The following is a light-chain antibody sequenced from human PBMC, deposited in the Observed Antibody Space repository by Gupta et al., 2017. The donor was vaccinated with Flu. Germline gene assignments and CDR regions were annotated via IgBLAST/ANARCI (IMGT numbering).Light chain of an antibody. CDR3: QHKDFVPLT. CDR2: SVS. Sequence: DIRMTQSPSSLSASVGDRVTISCRASQNTYGSVAWYKQREGSVPQCLIYSVSTLNEGAPSRFSGSGSGTDFTLTIENGQPDESATYYCQHKDFVPLTFGHGTMLEI. CDR1: QNTYGS. V-gene: IGKV1-39*01. J-gene: IGKJ2*01.